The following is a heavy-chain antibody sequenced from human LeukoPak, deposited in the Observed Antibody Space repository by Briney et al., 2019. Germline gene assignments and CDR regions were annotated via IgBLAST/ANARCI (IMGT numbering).Heavy chain of an antibody. D-gene: IGHD6-13*01. CDR3: ARDLPAPGIAAAGNGMDV. J-gene: IGHJ6*02. CDR1: GFTFSSYA. Sequence: GGSLRLSCAASGFTFSSYAMHWVRQAPGKGLEYVSAISSNGGSTYYANSVKGRFTISRDNSKNTLYLQMGSLRAEDMAVYYCARDLPAPGIAAAGNGMDVWGQGTTVTVSS. CDR2: ISSNGGST. V-gene: IGHV3-64*01.